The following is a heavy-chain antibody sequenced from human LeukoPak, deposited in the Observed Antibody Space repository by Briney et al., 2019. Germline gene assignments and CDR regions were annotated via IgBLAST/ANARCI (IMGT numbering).Heavy chain of an antibody. D-gene: IGHD4-17*01. CDR2: ISNNGDHT. CDR3: VKATVTSSYFDYFDS. Sequence: GGSLRLSCSASGFSFSICSMHWVRQAPGKGLEYVSAISNNGDHTNYADSVKGRFTIPRDNSKNTLYLQMSSLRAEDTAVYYCVKATVTSSYFDYFDSWGQGTRVTVSS. CDR1: GFSFSICS. V-gene: IGHV3-64D*09. J-gene: IGHJ4*02.